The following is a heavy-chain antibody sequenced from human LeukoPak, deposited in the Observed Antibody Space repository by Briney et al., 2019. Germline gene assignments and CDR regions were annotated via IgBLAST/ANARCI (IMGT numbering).Heavy chain of an antibody. CDR3: ARVSPYCSGGSCYELDGMDV. V-gene: IGHV1-18*01. CDR1: GYTFTSYD. Sequence: ASVKVSCKASGYTFTSYDINWVRQAPGQGLEWMGWISAYNGNTNYAQKLQGRVTMTTDTSTSTAYMELRSLRSDDTAVYYCARVSPYCSGGSCYELDGMDVWGQGTTVTVSS. J-gene: IGHJ6*02. CDR2: ISAYNGNT. D-gene: IGHD2-15*01.